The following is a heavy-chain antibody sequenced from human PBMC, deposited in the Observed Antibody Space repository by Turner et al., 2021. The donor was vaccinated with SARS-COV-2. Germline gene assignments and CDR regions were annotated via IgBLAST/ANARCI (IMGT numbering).Heavy chain of an antibody. J-gene: IGHJ3*02. CDR1: GFTFSNYS. CDR3: ARARWHYYDSSGYYPDAFDI. Sequence: EVQLVESGGGLVKPGGSLRLSCAASGFTFSNYSMNWVRQAPGKGLEWVSSISSSSSYIYYADSVKGRFTISRDNAKNSLYLQMNSLRAEDTAVYYCARARWHYYDSSGYYPDAFDIWGQGTMVTVFS. V-gene: IGHV3-21*01. CDR2: ISSSSSYI. D-gene: IGHD3-22*01.